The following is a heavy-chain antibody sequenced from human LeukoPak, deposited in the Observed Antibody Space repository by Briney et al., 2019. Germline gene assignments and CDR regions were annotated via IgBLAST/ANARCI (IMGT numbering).Heavy chain of an antibody. CDR3: AKGSFDYGYLFDY. CDR1: EFSFSSYA. V-gene: IGHV3-23*01. Sequence: GGSLRLSCAASEFSFSSYAMSWVRPAPGKGLEWVSAINPGGTGTYSADSVKGRFTISRDNSKNTLYLQMSSLRAEDTAVYYCAKGSFDYGYLFDYWGQGTLVTVSS. CDR2: INPGGTGT. D-gene: IGHD5-18*01. J-gene: IGHJ4*02.